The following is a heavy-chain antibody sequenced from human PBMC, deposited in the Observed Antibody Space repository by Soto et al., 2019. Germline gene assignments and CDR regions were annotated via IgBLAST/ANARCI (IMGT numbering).Heavy chain of an antibody. J-gene: IGHJ5*02. CDR1: GLNFSRYS. Sequence: SGGSLRLSCAASGLNFSRYSVHWVRQAPGRGLEWVTLISYDGDIKYYAGSVEGRFTISRDNSKNTVFLLMNSLKPEDSAIYYCARDPIVYSSSYNWFDPWGQGTLVTVSS. D-gene: IGHD6-13*01. CDR3: ARDPIVYSSSYNWFDP. CDR2: ISYDGDIK. V-gene: IGHV3-30-3*01.